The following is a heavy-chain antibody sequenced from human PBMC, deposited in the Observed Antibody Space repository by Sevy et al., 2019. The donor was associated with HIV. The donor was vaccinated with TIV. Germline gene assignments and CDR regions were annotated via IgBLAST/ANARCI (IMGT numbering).Heavy chain of an antibody. CDR2: IKSKTDGGTT. CDR3: XXXXXXYYASDY. V-gene: IGHV3-15*01. J-gene: IGHJ4*02. D-gene: IGHD3-3*01. Sequence: GGSLRLSCAASGFTFSNAWMSWVRQAPGKGLEWVGRIKSKTDGGTTDYAAPVKGRFTISRDDSKNTLYLQMNSLKTXXXXXXXXXXXXXXYYASDYWGQGTLVTVSS. CDR1: GFTFSNAW.